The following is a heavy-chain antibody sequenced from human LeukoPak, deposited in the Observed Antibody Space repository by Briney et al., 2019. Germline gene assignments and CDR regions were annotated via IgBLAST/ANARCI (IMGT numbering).Heavy chain of an antibody. Sequence: PSENLSLTCTVSGGSISSYYWSWVRQPPGKGLEWIGYIHDSGSTDYNPSLRSRVTLSVDTSKNQFSLKLSSVTAADTAVYYCARGLSKESGSYSRWFDPWGQGTLVTVSS. CDR3: ARGLSKESGSYSRWFDP. CDR2: IHDSGST. CDR1: GGSISSYY. J-gene: IGHJ5*02. V-gene: IGHV4-59*12. D-gene: IGHD1-26*01.